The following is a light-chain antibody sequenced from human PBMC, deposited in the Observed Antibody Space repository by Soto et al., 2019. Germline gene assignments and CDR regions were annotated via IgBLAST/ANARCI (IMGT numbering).Light chain of an antibody. Sequence: EIVLTQSPGTLSLSPGERATLSCRASQSVSSSYLAWYQQKPGQAPRLLIYGASSRATGIPDRFSGSGSGTDFTLTISRREAEDFAVYYCQQYGSSPETFGQGTKVEIK. CDR1: QSVSSSY. V-gene: IGKV3-20*01. CDR3: QQYGSSPET. CDR2: GAS. J-gene: IGKJ1*01.